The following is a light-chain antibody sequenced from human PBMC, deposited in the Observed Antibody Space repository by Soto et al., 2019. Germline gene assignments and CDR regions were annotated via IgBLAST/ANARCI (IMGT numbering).Light chain of an antibody. V-gene: IGKV3-15*01. CDR3: QQFNGCHPLT. CDR2: SAS. CDR1: QLVSTN. Sequence: EVVMTQSPATLSVSPGERATLSCRASQLVSTNLAWYQQKPGQAPRLLIYSASTRATGIPARFSGSGSGTEFTLPISSLQSEHSAVDYCQQFNGCHPLTFGGGTKVEIK. J-gene: IGKJ4*01.